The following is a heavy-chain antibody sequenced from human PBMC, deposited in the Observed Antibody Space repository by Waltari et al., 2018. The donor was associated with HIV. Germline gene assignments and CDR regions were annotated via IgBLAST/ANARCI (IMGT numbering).Heavy chain of an antibody. CDR3: ARDGLRYSGTFYSDY. D-gene: IGHD1-26*01. CDR1: GYTFISYG. J-gene: IGHJ4*02. CDR2: SSTYNANT. Sequence: QVHLVQSGAEMKKPGASVKVSCKASGYTFISYGISWVRQAPGHGLEWMGWSSTYNANTNSARSLQGRVTMTTDTSTTTAYMELRSLTSDDTAVYYCARDGLRYSGTFYSDYWGQGTLVTVSS. V-gene: IGHV1-18*01.